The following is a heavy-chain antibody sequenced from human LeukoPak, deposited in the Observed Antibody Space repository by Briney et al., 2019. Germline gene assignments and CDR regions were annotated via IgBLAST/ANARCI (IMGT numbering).Heavy chain of an antibody. V-gene: IGHV3-23*01. CDR3: AKNREWIQLWFDY. J-gene: IGHJ4*02. Sequence: GGSLRLSCAASGFTVSSNYMSWVRQAPGKGLEWVSGISGSGGSTYYADSVKGRFTISRDNSKNTLYLQMNSLRAEDTAVYYCAKNREWIQLWFDYWGQGTLVTVSS. CDR1: GFTVSSNY. CDR2: ISGSGGST. D-gene: IGHD5-18*01.